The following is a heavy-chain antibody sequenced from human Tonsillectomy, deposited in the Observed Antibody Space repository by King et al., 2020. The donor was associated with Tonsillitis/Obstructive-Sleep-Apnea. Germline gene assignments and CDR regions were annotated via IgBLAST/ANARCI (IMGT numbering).Heavy chain of an antibody. J-gene: IGHJ4*02. Sequence: VQLVESGGGLVKPGGSLRLSCAASGFTFSSYSMNWVRQAPGKGLEWVSSISSSSSYIYYADSVKGRFTIFRDKAKNKLYLQMNRLRAEDTAVYYCARYQEGGNYGYYFNYWVQGTLVTVSS. V-gene: IGHV3-21*01. CDR2: ISSSSSYI. D-gene: IGHD4-23*01. CDR3: ARYQEGGNYGYYFNY. CDR1: GFTFSSYS.